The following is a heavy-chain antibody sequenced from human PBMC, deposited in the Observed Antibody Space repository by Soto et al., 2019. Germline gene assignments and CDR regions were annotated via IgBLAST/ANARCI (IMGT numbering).Heavy chain of an antibody. D-gene: IGHD3-10*01. Sequence: GGSLRLSCAASGFTFSSYAMSWVRQAPGKGLEWVSAISGSGGSTYYADSVKGRFTISRDNSKNTLYLQMNSLRAEDTAVYYCARGGGREYYYYYYGMDVWGQGTTVTVS. CDR1: GFTFSSYA. V-gene: IGHV3-23*01. J-gene: IGHJ6*02. CDR2: ISGSGGST. CDR3: ARGGGREYYYYYYGMDV.